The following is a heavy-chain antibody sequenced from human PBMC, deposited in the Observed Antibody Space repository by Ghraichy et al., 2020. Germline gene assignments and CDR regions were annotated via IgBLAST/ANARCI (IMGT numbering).Heavy chain of an antibody. Sequence: SETLSLTCVVSGGSISSNNWWTWVRQPPGKGLEWFGEIYHSGSTNYNPSLKSRVTISVDKSRNHFSLQLSSVTAAETAVYFCARATWFGEGYGMAVWGQGTSVTVSS. CDR3: ARATWFGEGYGMAV. CDR1: GGSISSNNW. D-gene: IGHD3-10*01. J-gene: IGHJ6*02. V-gene: IGHV4-4*02. CDR2: IYHSGST.